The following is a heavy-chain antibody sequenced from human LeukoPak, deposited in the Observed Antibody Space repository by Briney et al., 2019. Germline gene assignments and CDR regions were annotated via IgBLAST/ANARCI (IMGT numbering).Heavy chain of an antibody. D-gene: IGHD2-21*02. V-gene: IGHV6-1*01. CDR2: TYYRSKWYN. CDR3: ARAGGDSWYFDY. CDR1: GDTVSSNSSA. Sequence: SQTLSLTCALSGDTVSSNSSAWNWIRQSPSRGLEWLGRTYYRSKWYNDYAVSVKSRITINPDTSKNQFSLQLNSVTPEDTAVYYCARAGGDSWYFDYWSQGTLVTVSS. J-gene: IGHJ4*02.